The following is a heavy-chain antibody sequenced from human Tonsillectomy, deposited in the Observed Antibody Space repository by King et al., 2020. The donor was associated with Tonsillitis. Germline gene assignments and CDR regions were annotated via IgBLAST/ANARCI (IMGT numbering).Heavy chain of an antibody. CDR1: GGSITNSYYY. CDR3: ARLAYGDSRTANFYGMDV. Sequence: QLQESGPGLVKPSETLSLTCTVSGGSITNSYYYWGWIRQPPGKGLEWIGSIYYSGTTFYNPSLKSRVTISVDTSKNPFSLKLSSVTAADTALYYCARLAYGDSRTANFYGMDVWGQGTTVTVSS. D-gene: IGHD4-17*01. J-gene: IGHJ6*02. CDR2: IYYSGTT. V-gene: IGHV4-39*07.